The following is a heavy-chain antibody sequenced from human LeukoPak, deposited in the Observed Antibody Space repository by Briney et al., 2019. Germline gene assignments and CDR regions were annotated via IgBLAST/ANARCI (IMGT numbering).Heavy chain of an antibody. CDR2: ISYDGSNK. V-gene: IGHV3-30*18. J-gene: IGHJ4*02. CDR3: AKDPRLTMVRGVIITSYFDY. CDR1: GFTFSSYG. D-gene: IGHD3-10*01. Sequence: GGSLRLSCAASGFTFSSYGMHWVRQAPGKGLEWLAVISYDGSNKYYADSVKGRFTISRDNSKNTLYLQMNSLRAEDTAVYYCAKDPRLTMVRGVIITSYFDYWGQGTLVTVSS.